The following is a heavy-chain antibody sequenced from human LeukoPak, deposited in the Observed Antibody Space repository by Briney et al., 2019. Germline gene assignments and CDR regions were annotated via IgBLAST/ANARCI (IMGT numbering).Heavy chain of an antibody. Sequence: GASVKVSCKASGGTFSSYAISWVRQAPGQGLEWMGGIIPIFGTANYAQKFQGRVTITADKSTSTAYMELSSLRSEDTAVYYCARVKGEEAVSLPMGAGTVVSFYYYYMDVWGKGTTVTVSS. CDR3: ARVKGEEAVSLPMGAGTVVSFYYYYMDV. V-gene: IGHV1-69*06. D-gene: IGHD4-23*01. CDR1: GGTFSSYA. J-gene: IGHJ6*03. CDR2: IIPIFGTA.